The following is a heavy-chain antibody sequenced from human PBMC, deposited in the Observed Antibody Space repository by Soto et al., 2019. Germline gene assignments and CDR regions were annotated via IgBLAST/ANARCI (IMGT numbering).Heavy chain of an antibody. CDR3: AKGSTLYYYGSGTYDASDI. Sequence: GGSLRLSCAASGFTFSSYGMHWVRQAPGKGLEWVAVISYDGSNKYYADSVKGRFTISRDNSKNTLYLQMNSLRAEDTAVYYCAKGSTLYYYGSGTYDASDIWGQGTMVTVSS. J-gene: IGHJ3*02. CDR2: ISYDGSNK. CDR1: GFTFSSYG. D-gene: IGHD3-10*01. V-gene: IGHV3-30*18.